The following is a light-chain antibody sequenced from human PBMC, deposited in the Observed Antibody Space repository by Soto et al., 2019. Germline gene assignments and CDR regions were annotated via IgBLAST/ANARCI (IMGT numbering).Light chain of an antibody. V-gene: IGKV1-27*01. CDR2: AAS. Sequence: DIQMTQSPSSLSASVGDRVTITCRASQGISNYLAWYQQKPGTVPKLLISAASTLQTGVPSRLSGGGSGTDFTLTISSLQPEDVATYYCQKYNSAPWTFGQGTKVDSK. J-gene: IGKJ1*01. CDR1: QGISNY. CDR3: QKYNSAPWT.